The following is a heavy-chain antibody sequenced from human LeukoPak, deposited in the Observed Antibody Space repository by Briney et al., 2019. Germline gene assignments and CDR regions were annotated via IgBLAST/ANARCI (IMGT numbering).Heavy chain of an antibody. J-gene: IGHJ4*02. V-gene: IGHV5-51*01. CDR3: AIPPGYCGNDCSFDH. CDR1: GYSFSNHW. Sequence: KGGESLKISCEGSGYSFSNHWIGWVRQMPGKGLEWMGIIYPGDYETRYSPSFQGLVTISVDKSISTAYLQWSSLKASDTAMYYCAIPPGYCGNDCSFDHWGQGTLVTVSS. D-gene: IGHD2-21*02. CDR2: IYPGDYET.